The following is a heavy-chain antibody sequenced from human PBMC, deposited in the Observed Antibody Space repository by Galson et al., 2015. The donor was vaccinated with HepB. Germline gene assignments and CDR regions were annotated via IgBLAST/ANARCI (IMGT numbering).Heavy chain of an antibody. V-gene: IGHV3-30*01. D-gene: IGHD3-16*01. J-gene: IGHJ4*02. Sequence: SLRLSCAASGFTFSTHATHWVRQAPGKGLECLAVISNDEGKKYYVDSVRGRFTISRDNSRNTLHLQMDSLRDEDTALYYCARETWGSIDYWGQGTLVTVSS. CDR3: ARETWGSIDY. CDR1: GFTFSTHA. CDR2: ISNDEGKK.